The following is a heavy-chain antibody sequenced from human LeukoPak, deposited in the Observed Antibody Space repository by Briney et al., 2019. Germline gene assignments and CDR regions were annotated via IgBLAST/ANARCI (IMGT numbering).Heavy chain of an antibody. CDR3: ARAPYSSSWYYFDY. CDR2: IYHSGST. D-gene: IGHD6-13*01. Sequence: PSETLSLTCTVSGGSISSGGYYWSWIRQPPGKGLEWIGYIYHSGSTYYNPSLKSRVTISVDRSKNQFSLKLSSVTAADTAVYYCARAPYSSSWYYFDYWGQGTLVTVSS. V-gene: IGHV4-30-2*01. J-gene: IGHJ4*02. CDR1: GGSISSGGYY.